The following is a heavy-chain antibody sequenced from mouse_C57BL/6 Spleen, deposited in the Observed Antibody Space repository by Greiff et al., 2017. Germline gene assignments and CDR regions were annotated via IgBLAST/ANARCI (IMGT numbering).Heavy chain of an antibody. CDR2: LYPGSGST. Sequence: VQLQQPGAELVKPGASVQMSCKASGYTFTSYWITWVKQRPGQGLEWIGDLYPGSGSTNYNEKFKSKATLTVDTSSSTAYMQLSSLTSEDSAVYYCARVGGTEPYYYAMDYWGQGTSVTVAS. D-gene: IGHD1-1*01. J-gene: IGHJ4*01. CDR1: GYTFTSYW. CDR3: ARVGGTEPYYYAMDY. V-gene: IGHV1-55*01.